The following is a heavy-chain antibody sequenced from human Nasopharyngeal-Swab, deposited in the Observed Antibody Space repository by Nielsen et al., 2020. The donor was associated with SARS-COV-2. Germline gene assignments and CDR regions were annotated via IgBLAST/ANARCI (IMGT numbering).Heavy chain of an antibody. V-gene: IGHV3-23*01. D-gene: IGHD2-2*01. CDR3: ASSTSRYYYYYGMDV. Sequence: GGSLRLSCAASGFSFSNYAMSWVRQAPGKGLEWVSGISGSGDSTYYADSVKGRFTISRDNAKNSLYLQMNSLRAEDTAVYYCASSTSRYYYYYGMDVWGQGTTVTVSS. J-gene: IGHJ6*02. CDR2: ISGSGDST. CDR1: GFSFSNYA.